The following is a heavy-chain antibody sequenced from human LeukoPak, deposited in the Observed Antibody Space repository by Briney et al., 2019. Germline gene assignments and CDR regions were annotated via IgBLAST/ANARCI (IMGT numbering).Heavy chain of an antibody. CDR1: GFTSRDYY. CDR3: ARESSTGYYYYMDV. V-gene: IGHV3-11*01. CDR2: ISSSGSTI. J-gene: IGHJ6*03. D-gene: IGHD2-8*02. Sequence: GGSLRHSCAASGFTSRDYYMSWVREAPEKGLERVSYISSSGSTIYYADSVKGRFTISRDNAKNSLYLQMNSLRAEDTAVYYCARESSTGYYYYMDVWGKGTTVTVSS.